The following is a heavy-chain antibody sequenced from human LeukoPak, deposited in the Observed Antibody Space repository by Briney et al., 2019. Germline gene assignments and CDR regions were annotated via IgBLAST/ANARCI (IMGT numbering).Heavy chain of an antibody. D-gene: IGHD5-12*01. CDR2: ISYDGSNK. CDR1: VFTFSSCG. J-gene: IGHJ4*02. V-gene: IGHV3-30*18. Sequence: GGSLRLSCGASVFTFSSCGMHWVREATGKGLEGVAVISYDGSNKYYADSVKGRFTISRDNSKNTLYLQMNSLRAEDTAVYYGAKDKSVYSGYDVPDYWGQGTMVTVSS. CDR3: AKDKSVYSGYDVPDY.